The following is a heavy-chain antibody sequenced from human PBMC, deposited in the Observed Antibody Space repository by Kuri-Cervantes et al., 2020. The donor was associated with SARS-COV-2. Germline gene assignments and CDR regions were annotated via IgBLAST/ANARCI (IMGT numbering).Heavy chain of an antibody. J-gene: IGHJ4*02. CDR1: GYTFTGYY. V-gene: IGHV1-2*02. CDR2: INPNSGGT. Sequence: ASVKVSCKASGYTFTGYYMHWVRQAPGQGLEWMGWINPNSGGTNYAQKFQGRVTITADESTSTAYMELSSLRSEDTAVYYCASQYSSSWNYWGQGTLVTVSS. D-gene: IGHD6-13*01. CDR3: ASQYSSSWNY.